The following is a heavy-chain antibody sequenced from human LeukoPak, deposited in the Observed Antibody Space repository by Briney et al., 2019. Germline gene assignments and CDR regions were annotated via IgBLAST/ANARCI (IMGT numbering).Heavy chain of an antibody. J-gene: IGHJ4*02. V-gene: IGHV3-15*01. CDR1: GFSFSNAW. CDR2: IKSDAVGGTT. Sequence: TGGSLRLSCAASGFSFSNAWMSWVRQAPGKGLEWVGRIKSDAVGGTTDCAVPVKGRFTISRDASENTLYLQMNSLNTEDTAVYYCARAGHSWNWDYWGQGTLVTVSS. D-gene: IGHD1-1*01. CDR3: ARAGHSWNWDY.